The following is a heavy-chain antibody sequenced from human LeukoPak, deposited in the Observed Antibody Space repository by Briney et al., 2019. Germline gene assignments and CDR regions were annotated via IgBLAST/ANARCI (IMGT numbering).Heavy chain of an antibody. CDR2: VYSGGST. D-gene: IGHD3-16*02. V-gene: IGHV3-53*01. J-gene: IGHJ4*02. CDR3: ARGELSTFDY. CDR1: GFTVSSNY. Sequence: PGGSLRLSCASSGFTVSSNYMTWVRQAPGKGLEWVSVVYSGGSTYYADSVKGRFTISRDNSKNTLYLQMNSLKVEDTAVYYCARGELSTFDYWGQGTLVTVSS.